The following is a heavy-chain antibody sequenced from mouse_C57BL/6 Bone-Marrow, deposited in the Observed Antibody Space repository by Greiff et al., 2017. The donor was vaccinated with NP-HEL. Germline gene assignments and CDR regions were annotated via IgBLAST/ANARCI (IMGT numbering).Heavy chain of an antibody. D-gene: IGHD1-1*01. J-gene: IGHJ1*03. CDR1: GFSFTSYA. Sequence: VKLVESGPGLVAPSQCLSITCTASGFSFTSYAISWVRQPPGKGLEWLGVIWPGGGTNYNSALVSSLSISKDNSKSQAFLKMNSLQTDDTARYYCARNFPHYYGSSYEWYFDVWGTGTTVTVSS. CDR3: ARNFPHYYGSSYEWYFDV. CDR2: IWPGGGT. V-gene: IGHV2-9-1*01.